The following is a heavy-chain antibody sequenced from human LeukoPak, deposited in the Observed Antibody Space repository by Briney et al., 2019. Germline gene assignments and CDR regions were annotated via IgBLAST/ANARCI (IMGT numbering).Heavy chain of an antibody. CDR1: GFTFSTYG. V-gene: IGHV3-30*02. CDR2: IRSDGSIK. CDR3: ATSMAQDVDAFHI. D-gene: IGHD2-8*01. J-gene: IGHJ3*02. Sequence: GGSLRLSCAASGFTFSTYGMHWVRQAPGTGLEWVAFIRSDGSIKYYADSVKGRFTISRDNAKNSLYLQMNNLRAEDTAMFYCATSMAQDVDAFHIWGQGTMVTVSS.